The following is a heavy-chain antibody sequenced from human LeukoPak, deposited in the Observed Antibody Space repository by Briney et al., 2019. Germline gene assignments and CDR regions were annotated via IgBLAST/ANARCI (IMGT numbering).Heavy chain of an antibody. CDR1: GYTFSSYA. V-gene: IGHV1-69*13. Sequence: GASVKVSCKASGYTFSSYAISWVRQAPGQGLEWMGGIIPIFDTGNYAQKFQGRLTITADESTSTAYMELSSLRSDDTAVYYCARANMVRGVGSFFDRNWFDPWGQGTLVTVSS. J-gene: IGHJ5*02. CDR2: IIPIFDTG. CDR3: ARANMVRGVGSFFDRNWFDP. D-gene: IGHD3-10*01.